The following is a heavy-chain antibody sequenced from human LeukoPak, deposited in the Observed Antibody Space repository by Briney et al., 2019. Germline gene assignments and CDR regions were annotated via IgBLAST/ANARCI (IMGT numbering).Heavy chain of an antibody. D-gene: IGHD6-19*01. CDR3: ARARSGWKGGCFDH. Sequence: SETLSLTCSVSGGSISGYYWSWIRQPPGKALGWIGYMYDSGSPRYNPSLKSRVTISLDTSKKQFSLKLSSVTAADTAVYYCARARSGWKGGCFDHWGQENLVTVPS. CDR1: GGSISGYY. V-gene: IGHV4-59*01. CDR2: MYDSGSP. J-gene: IGHJ4*02.